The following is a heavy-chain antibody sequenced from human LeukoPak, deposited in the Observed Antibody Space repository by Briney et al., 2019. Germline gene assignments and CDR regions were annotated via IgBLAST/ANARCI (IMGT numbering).Heavy chain of an antibody. Sequence: AGGSLRLSCAASGFTFSSYGMHWVRQAPGKGLEWVAVISYDGSNKYYADSVKGRFTISRDNSNNTLYLQMNSLRAEDTAVYYCAKFVYGQFRDYWGQGTLVTVSS. J-gene: IGHJ4*02. V-gene: IGHV3-30*18. D-gene: IGHD1-20*01. CDR3: AKFVYGQFRDY. CDR1: GFTFSSYG. CDR2: ISYDGSNK.